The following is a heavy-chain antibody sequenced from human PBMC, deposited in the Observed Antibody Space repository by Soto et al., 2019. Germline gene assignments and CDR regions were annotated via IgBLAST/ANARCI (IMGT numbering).Heavy chain of an antibody. V-gene: IGHV3-7*05. Sequence: GGSLRLSCAASGFTFSTYSMSWARQAPGKGLEWVAMIKAGGNKKYYVDSVKGRFTISRDNSKNSLSLQMNSLRAEDTAMYFCARDGVGAPTYFGYIDYWGQGTLVSVSS. CDR2: IKAGGNKK. J-gene: IGHJ4*02. CDR1: GFTFSTYS. D-gene: IGHD1-26*01. CDR3: ARDGVGAPTYFGYIDY.